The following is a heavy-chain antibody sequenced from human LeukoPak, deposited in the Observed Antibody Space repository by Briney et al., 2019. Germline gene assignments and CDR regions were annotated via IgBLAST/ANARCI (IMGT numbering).Heavy chain of an antibody. V-gene: IGHV3-21*01. Sequence: GGSLRLSCAASGFTFSSYSMNWVRQAPGKGLEWVSSISSSSSYIYYADSVKGRFTISRDNAKNSLYLQMNSLRAEDTAVYYCASLTGEWVGDNWFAPWGQGTLVTVSS. CDR2: ISSSSSYI. CDR3: ASLTGEWVGDNWFAP. CDR1: GFTFSSYS. J-gene: IGHJ5*02. D-gene: IGHD3-10*01.